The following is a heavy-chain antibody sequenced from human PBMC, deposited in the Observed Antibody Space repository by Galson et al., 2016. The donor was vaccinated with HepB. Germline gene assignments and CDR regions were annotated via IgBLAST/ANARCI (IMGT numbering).Heavy chain of an antibody. D-gene: IGHD3-10*01. CDR2: IYHLGNT. Sequence: ETLXXTCTVSXXSIXXXYWXXXRXXXGKGXXWIXFIYHLGNTDYNXXLESRVTISLDTSKSLFSLIVGSVTAADTAFFYCATITFAHGFDIWGQGXGVTV. CDR1: XXSIXXXY. J-gene: IGHJ3*02. CDR3: ATITFAHGFDI. V-gene: IGHV4-59*12.